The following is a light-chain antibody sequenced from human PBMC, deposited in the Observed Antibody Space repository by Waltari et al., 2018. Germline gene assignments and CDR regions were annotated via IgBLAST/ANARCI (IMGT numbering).Light chain of an antibody. Sequence: EIVLTQSPGTLSLSPGERATLSCRASQSVSRSYLAWYQQKPGQAPRLLIYGASSRATGIPYRFSGSGSGTDFTLTISRLEPEDFAVYYCQQYGSSPWIFGQGTKVEIK. J-gene: IGKJ1*01. CDR2: GAS. CDR1: QSVSRSY. CDR3: QQYGSSPWI. V-gene: IGKV3-20*01.